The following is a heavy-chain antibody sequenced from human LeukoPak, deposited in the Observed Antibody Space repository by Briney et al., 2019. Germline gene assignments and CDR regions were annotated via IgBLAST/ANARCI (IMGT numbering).Heavy chain of an antibody. CDR3: ARGGYGDYLDY. CDR1: GGSISSSSYY. V-gene: IGHV4-39*07. Sequence: SETLSLTCTVSGGSISSSSYYWGWIRQPPGKGLEWIGSIYYSGSTYYNLSLKSRVTISVDTSKNQFSLKLSSVTAADTAVYYCARGGYGDYLDYWGQGTLVTVSS. CDR2: IYYSGST. D-gene: IGHD4-17*01. J-gene: IGHJ4*02.